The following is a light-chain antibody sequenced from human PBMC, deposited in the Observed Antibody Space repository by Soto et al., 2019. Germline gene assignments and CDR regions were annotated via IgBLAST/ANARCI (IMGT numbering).Light chain of an antibody. J-gene: IGKJ1*01. Sequence: EIVLTQSPGTLSLSPGERATLSCRASQSVTKNFLAWYQQKPGQPPRLFIYDAFNRATGIPDRFSGSGSGTDFTLTISRLEPEDFAVYYCHQCSHSPLTFGQGTKVEIK. V-gene: IGKV3-20*01. CDR3: HQCSHSPLT. CDR1: QSVTKNF. CDR2: DAF.